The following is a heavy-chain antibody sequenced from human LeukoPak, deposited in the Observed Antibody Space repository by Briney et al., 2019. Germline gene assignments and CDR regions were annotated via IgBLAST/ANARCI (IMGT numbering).Heavy chain of an antibody. CDR3: AREARVKVRGVTHYYGMDV. J-gene: IGHJ6*02. Sequence: PSETLSLTCTVSGGSISSYYWSWIRQPPGKGLEWIGYIYYSGSTNYNPSLKSRVTISVDTSKNQFSLKLSSVTAADTAVYYCAREARVKVRGVTHYYGMDVWGQGTTVTVSS. V-gene: IGHV4-59*12. D-gene: IGHD3-10*01. CDR2: IYYSGST. CDR1: GGSISSYY.